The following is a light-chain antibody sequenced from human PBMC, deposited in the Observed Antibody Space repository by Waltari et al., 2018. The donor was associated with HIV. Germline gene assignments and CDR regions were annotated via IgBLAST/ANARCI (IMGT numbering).Light chain of an antibody. J-gene: IGLJ1*01. CDR2: GNN. V-gene: IGLV1-40*01. CDR3: HSYDSSLSGYV. CDR1: SSNIRSGYD. Sequence: QSVLTQPPSVSGAPGQRVTISCTGSSSNIRSGYDVHWYQQLPGTAPKLLISGNNNRPSGVPDRFSASKSGTSASLAITGLQVEDEADYYCHSYDSSLSGYVFGTGTKVTV.